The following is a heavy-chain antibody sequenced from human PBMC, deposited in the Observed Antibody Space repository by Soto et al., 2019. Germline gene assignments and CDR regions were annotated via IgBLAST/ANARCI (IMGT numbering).Heavy chain of an antibody. D-gene: IGHD1-20*01. J-gene: IGHJ5*02. CDR3: GRWGGITTLNTSWFAP. V-gene: IGHV1-2*02. CDR2: INPNSGGT. CDR1: GYTFTGYY. Sequence: QVQLVQSGAEVKKPGASVKVSCKASGYTFTGYYMHWVRQAPGQGLEWMGWINPNSGGTNYAQKFQGKVTMTRDTSISKAYRELRRLRSDETALSACGRWGGITTLNTSWFAPWCQGTLVTVSS.